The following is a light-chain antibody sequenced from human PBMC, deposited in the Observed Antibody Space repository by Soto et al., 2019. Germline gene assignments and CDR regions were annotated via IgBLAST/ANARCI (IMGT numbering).Light chain of an antibody. CDR3: SAFTGTPHV. J-gene: IGLJ1*01. CDR1: SSDVGGNKY. V-gene: IGLV2-14*03. CDR2: DVS. Sequence: QSALTQPASVSGSPGQSITISCTGTSSDVGGNKYVSWYQHYPGKAPKLMICDVSNRPSGVSNRFSGSKSGNTASLTISGLQAEDEADYSCSAFTGTPHVFGTGTKVPVL.